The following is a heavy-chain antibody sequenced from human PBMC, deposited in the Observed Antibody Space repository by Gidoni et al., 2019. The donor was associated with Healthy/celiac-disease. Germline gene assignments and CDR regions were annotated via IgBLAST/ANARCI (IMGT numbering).Heavy chain of an antibody. CDR3: ARYGRSQRRGWFDP. J-gene: IGHJ5*02. CDR1: GYTFTSYY. V-gene: IGHV1-46*01. Sequence: QVQLVQSGAEVKKAGASVKVSCKASGYTFTSYYMHWVRQAPGQGLEWMGIINPCGGSTSYDQKFQGRVTMTRDTSTSTVYMVLSILSSEDTAGYYCARYGRSQRRGWFDPWGQGTLVTVSS. D-gene: IGHD3-10*01. CDR2: INPCGGST.